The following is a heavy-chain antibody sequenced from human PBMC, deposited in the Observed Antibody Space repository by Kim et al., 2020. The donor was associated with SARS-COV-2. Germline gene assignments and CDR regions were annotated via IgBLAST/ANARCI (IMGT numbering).Heavy chain of an antibody. Sequence: SETLSLTCTVSGGSISSSSYYWGWIRQPPGKGLEWIGSIYYSGSTYYNPSLKSRVTISVDTSKNQFSLKLSSVTAADTAVYYCAREGGSGSFTNQFDYWG. CDR3: AREGGSGSFTNQFDY. CDR2: IYYSGST. D-gene: IGHD3-10*01. CDR1: GGSISSSSYY. J-gene: IGHJ4*01. V-gene: IGHV4-39*07.